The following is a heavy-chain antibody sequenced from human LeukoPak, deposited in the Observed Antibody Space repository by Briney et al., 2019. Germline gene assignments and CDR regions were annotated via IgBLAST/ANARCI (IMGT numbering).Heavy chain of an antibody. Sequence: PGGSLSLSCAASGFTFSSYGMHWVRQAPGKGLEWVAVIWYDGSNKYYADSVKGRFTITRDNSKNTLYLQMNSLRAEDTAVYYCAKSRRDGYNKDAFDIWGQGTMVTVSS. CDR2: IWYDGSNK. CDR1: GFTFSSYG. D-gene: IGHD5-24*01. CDR3: AKSRRDGYNKDAFDI. V-gene: IGHV3-33*06. J-gene: IGHJ3*02.